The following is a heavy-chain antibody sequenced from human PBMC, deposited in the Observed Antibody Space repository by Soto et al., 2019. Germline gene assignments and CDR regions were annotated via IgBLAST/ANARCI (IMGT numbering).Heavy chain of an antibody. Sequence: GGSLRLSCAASGFTFSSYSMNWVRQAPGKGLEWVSSISSSSSYIYYADSVKGRFTISRDNAKNSLYLQMNSLRAEDTAVYYCARDRIWEYSGNSPDAFDIWGQGTMVTVSS. J-gene: IGHJ3*02. V-gene: IGHV3-21*01. D-gene: IGHD1-26*01. CDR1: GFTFSSYS. CDR3: ARDRIWEYSGNSPDAFDI. CDR2: ISSSSSYI.